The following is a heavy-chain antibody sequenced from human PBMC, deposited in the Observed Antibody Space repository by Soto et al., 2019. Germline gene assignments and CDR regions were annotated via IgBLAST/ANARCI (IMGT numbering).Heavy chain of an antibody. V-gene: IGHV4-34*01. Sequence: QVQRQQWGAGLLKPAEILSLTCAVYVGSFMGYYWSWIRQPAEKGLEWIGEINHSGSTSCNPSLNSRVTISVDRSKNQFSLKLNSVTAADTAVYYCAGRMASGYDYWGQGNLVTVSS. J-gene: IGHJ4*02. CDR3: AGRMASGYDY. CDR1: VGSFMGYY. D-gene: IGHD6-25*01. CDR2: INHSGST.